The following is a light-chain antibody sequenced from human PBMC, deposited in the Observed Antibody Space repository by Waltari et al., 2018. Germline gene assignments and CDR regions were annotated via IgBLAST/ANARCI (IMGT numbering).Light chain of an antibody. CDR1: RSDVGGYNY. J-gene: IGLJ1*01. CDR3: SSYTSSSTLDV. CDR2: DVS. Sequence: QSALTQPASVSGSPGQSITISCNGTRSDVGGYNYVSWYQQHPGKAPKLMIYDVSNLPSGVSNRFSGSKSGNTASLTISGLQAEDEADYYCSSYTSSSTLDVFGTGTKVTVL. V-gene: IGLV2-14*03.